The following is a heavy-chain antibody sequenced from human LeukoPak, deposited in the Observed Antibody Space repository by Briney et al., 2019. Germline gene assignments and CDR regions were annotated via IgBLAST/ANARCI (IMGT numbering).Heavy chain of an antibody. CDR1: GGSISSSSHY. CDR2: IYYSGST. D-gene: IGHD6-13*01. Sequence: TSETLSLTCTVSGGSISSSSHYWGWIRQPPGKGLEWIGSIYYSGSTYYNPSLKSRVTISVDTSKNQFSLKLSSVTAADTAVYYCASGSIAAAVPPDYWGQGTLVTVSS. J-gene: IGHJ4*02. CDR3: ASGSIAAAVPPDY. V-gene: IGHV4-39*01.